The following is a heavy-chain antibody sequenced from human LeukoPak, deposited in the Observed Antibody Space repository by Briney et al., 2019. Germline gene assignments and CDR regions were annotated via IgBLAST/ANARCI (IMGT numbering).Heavy chain of an antibody. Sequence: SVKVSCKASGGTFSSYAISWVRQAPGQGLEWMGGIIPIFGTANYAQKFQGRVTITADESTSTAYMELSSLRSEYTAVYYCAGVRIVGATEYYFDYWGQGTLVTVSS. CDR1: GGTFSSYA. J-gene: IGHJ4*02. D-gene: IGHD1-26*01. V-gene: IGHV1-69*13. CDR2: IIPIFGTA. CDR3: AGVRIVGATEYYFDY.